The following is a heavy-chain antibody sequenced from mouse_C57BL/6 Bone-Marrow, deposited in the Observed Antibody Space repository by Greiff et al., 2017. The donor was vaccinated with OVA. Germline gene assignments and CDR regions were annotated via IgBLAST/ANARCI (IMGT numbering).Heavy chain of an antibody. CDR3: ARWLPHWYFDV. V-gene: IGHV2-2*01. Sequence: VKVVESGPGLVQPSQRLSITCTVSGFSLTSYGVHWVRQSPGKGLEWLGVIWSGGSTDYNAAFISRLSISKDNSKSQVFFKMNSLQADDTAIYYCARWLPHWYFDVWGTGTTVTVSS. CDR2: IWSGGST. CDR1: GFSLTSYG. J-gene: IGHJ1*03. D-gene: IGHD2-2*01.